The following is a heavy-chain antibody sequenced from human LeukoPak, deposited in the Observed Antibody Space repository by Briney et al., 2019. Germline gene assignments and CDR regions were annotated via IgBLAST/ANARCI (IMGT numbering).Heavy chain of an antibody. CDR1: GGTFSSYA. Sequence: ASVKVSCKASGGTFSSYAISWVRQAPGQGLEWMGGIIPIFGTANYAQKFQGRVTITADKSTSTAYMELSSLRSEDTAVYYCARDLGSGDNWFDPWGQGTLVTVSS. D-gene: IGHD3-3*01. CDR2: IIPIFGTA. V-gene: IGHV1-69*06. J-gene: IGHJ5*02. CDR3: ARDLGSGDNWFDP.